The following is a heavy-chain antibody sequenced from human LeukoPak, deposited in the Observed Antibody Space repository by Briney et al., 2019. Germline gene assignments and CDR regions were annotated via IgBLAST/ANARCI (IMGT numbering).Heavy chain of an antibody. CDR3: ARDLGAAAGDRYFDY. CDR2: IYTSGST. CDR1: GGSISSYY. D-gene: IGHD6-13*01. J-gene: IGHJ4*02. V-gene: IGHV4-4*07. Sequence: SXTLSLTCTVPGGSISSYYWSWIRQPAGKGLEWIGRIYTSGSTNYNPSLKSRVTMSVDTSKNQFSLKLSSVTAADTAVYYCARDLGAAAGDRYFDYWGQGALVTVSS.